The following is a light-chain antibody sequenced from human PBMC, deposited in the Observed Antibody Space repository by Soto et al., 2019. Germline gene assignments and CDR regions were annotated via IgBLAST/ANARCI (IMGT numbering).Light chain of an antibody. CDR1: SSDVGSYNL. CDR3: CSYAGSSTVI. J-gene: IGLJ2*01. Sequence: QSALTQPASVSGSPGQSITISCTGTSSDVGSYNLVSLYQQHPGKAPKLMIYERSKRPSGVSNRFSGSKSGNTASLTISGLQAEDEADYYCCSYAGSSTVIFGGGTKLTVL. V-gene: IGLV2-23*01. CDR2: ERS.